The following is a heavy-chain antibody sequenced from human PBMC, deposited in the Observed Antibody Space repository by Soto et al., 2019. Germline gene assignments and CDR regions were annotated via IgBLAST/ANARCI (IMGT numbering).Heavy chain of an antibody. V-gene: IGHV1-46*01. J-gene: IGHJ6*02. D-gene: IGHD2-15*01. Sequence: QVQLVQSGAEVKEPGASVKVSCKASGYTFTRYYIHWVRQAAGQGLQWLGVMNLSGGSTTFAQKFQGRVTMTRDTSTIRVYMELRSLRSEDTSVYFCAREGPIVDYYGMDVWGQGTTVIVS. CDR2: MNLSGGST. CDR1: GYTFTRYY. CDR3: AREGPIVDYYGMDV.